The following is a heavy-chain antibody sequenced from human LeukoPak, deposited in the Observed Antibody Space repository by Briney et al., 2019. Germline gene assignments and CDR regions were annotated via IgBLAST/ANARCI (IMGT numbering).Heavy chain of an antibody. V-gene: IGHV1-2*02. CDR3: ARGEEGGIIVVL. D-gene: IGHD3-22*01. J-gene: IGHJ4*02. CDR2: INPHNGGT. Sequence: ASVKVSCKPSGYTFTDYYIHWVRQAPGQGLEWMGWINPHNGGTNYAQKFQGRVTMTRDTSITTAYMELSRLRSDDTAVYYCARGEEGGIIVVLWGQGTLVTVSS. CDR1: GYTFTDYY.